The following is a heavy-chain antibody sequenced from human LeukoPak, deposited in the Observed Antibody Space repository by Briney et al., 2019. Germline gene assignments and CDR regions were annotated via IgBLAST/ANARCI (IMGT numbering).Heavy chain of an antibody. CDR1: GFTVSSNY. J-gene: IGHJ4*02. Sequence: PGGSLRLSCAASGFTVSSNYMSWVRQAPGKGLEWVSVIYSGGSTYYADSVKGRFTISRDNSKNTLYLQMNSLRAEDTAVYYCARDRDRFNYGSGSYYDYWGQGTLVTVSS. V-gene: IGHV3-53*01. D-gene: IGHD3-10*01. CDR3: ARDRDRFNYGSGSYYDY. CDR2: IYSGGST.